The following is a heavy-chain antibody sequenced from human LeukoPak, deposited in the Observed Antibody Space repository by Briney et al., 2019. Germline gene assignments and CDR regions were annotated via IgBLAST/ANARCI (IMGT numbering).Heavy chain of an antibody. J-gene: IGHJ4*02. V-gene: IGHV4-34*01. D-gene: IGHD6-13*01. CDR1: GGSFSGYY. CDR2: INHSGST. CDR3: ARMLGSSWYTRIDY. Sequence: SETLSLTCAVYGGSFSGYYWSWIRQPPGKGLEWIGEINHSGSTNYNPSLKSRVTISVDTSKNQFSLKLSSVTAADTAVYYCARMLGSSWYTRIDYWGQGTLVTVSS.